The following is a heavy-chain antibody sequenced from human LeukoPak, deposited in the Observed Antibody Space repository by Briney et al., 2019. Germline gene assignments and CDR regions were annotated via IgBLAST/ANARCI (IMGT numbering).Heavy chain of an antibody. Sequence: ASVKVSCKASGYTFTSYGISWVRQAPGQGLEWMGWISAYNGNTNYAQKLQGRVTMTTDTSTSTAYMELRSLRSDDTAVYYCARDQRGHIVVVTAIPEFGYWGQGILVTVSS. J-gene: IGHJ4*02. D-gene: IGHD2-21*02. CDR2: ISAYNGNT. V-gene: IGHV1-18*01. CDR1: GYTFTSYG. CDR3: ARDQRGHIVVVTAIPEFGY.